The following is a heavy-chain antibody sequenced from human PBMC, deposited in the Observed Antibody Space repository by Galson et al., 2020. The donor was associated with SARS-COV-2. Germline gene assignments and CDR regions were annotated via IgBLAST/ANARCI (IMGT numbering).Heavy chain of an antibody. CDR3: ARDRLGNYAFDI. CDR2: IYNSGST. D-gene: IGHD7-27*01. V-gene: IGHV4-59*01. Sequence: SETLSLTCTVSGGSISSYSWSWIRQPQGKGLEWIGYIYNSGSTNYNPTRKSRVTISVDTSKNQYSLKLSSVTAADTAVYYCARDRLGNYAFDIWGQGTMVTVSS. J-gene: IGHJ3*02. CDR1: GGSISSYS.